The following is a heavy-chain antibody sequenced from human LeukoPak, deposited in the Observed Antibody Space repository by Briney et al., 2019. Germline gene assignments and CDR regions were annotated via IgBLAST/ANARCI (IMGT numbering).Heavy chain of an antibody. CDR3: AKDRFPNDGNWDFDY. J-gene: IGHJ4*02. CDR1: GFTFNSYV. Sequence: PGGSLRLSCSASGFTFNSYVMHWVRQAPGKGLEYVSAISSNGGSTYYADSVKGRFTISRDNSKSTLYLQMNSLRAEDTAVYYCAKDRFPNDGNWDFDYWGQGTPVTVSS. CDR2: ISSNGGST. V-gene: IGHV3-64*04. D-gene: IGHD1-1*01.